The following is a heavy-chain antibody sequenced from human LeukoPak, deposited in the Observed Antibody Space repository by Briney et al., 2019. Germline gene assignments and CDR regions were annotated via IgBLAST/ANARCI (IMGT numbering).Heavy chain of an antibody. CDR1: GFTVSSNE. Sequence: PGGSLRLSCAASGFTVSSNEMSWVRQAPGKGLEWVSSISGGSTYYADSRKDRFTISRDNSKNTLHLQMNSLRAEDTAVYYFAPLLWFGEGSRYYFDYWGQGTLVTVSS. D-gene: IGHD3-10*01. CDR3: APLLWFGEGSRYYFDY. V-gene: IGHV3-38-3*01. J-gene: IGHJ4*02. CDR2: ISGGST.